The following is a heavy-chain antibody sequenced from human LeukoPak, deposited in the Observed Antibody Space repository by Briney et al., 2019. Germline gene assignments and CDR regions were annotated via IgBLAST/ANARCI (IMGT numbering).Heavy chain of an antibody. Sequence: SETLSLTCSVSGDSVSSHSWTWIRQSAGKGLEWIGRFRTDGSTKYNPSLMSRVTMSIDTSKNQFSLKLSSVTAADTAVYYCARLFAMVRGVMIPFDYWGQGTLVTVSS. CDR1: GDSVSSHS. CDR3: ARLFAMVRGVMIPFDY. CDR2: FRTDGST. J-gene: IGHJ4*02. V-gene: IGHV4-4*07. D-gene: IGHD3-10*01.